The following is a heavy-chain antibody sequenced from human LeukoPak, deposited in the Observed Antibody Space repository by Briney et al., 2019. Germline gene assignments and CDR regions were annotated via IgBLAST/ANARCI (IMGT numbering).Heavy chain of an antibody. CDR3: ARVHPPSTGWATRGDWFDP. V-gene: IGHV1-69*01. CDR1: GGTFSSYA. D-gene: IGHD2-15*01. Sequence: ASVKVSCKASGGTFSSYAISWVRQAPGQGLEWMGGIIPIFGTANYAQKFQGRVTITADESTSTAYMELSSLRSEDTAVYYCARVHPPSTGWATRGDWFDPWGQGTWSPSPQ. J-gene: IGHJ5*02. CDR2: IIPIFGTA.